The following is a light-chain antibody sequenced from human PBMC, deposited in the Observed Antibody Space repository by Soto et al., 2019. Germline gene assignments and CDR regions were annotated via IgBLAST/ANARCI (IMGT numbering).Light chain of an antibody. J-gene: IGKJ5*01. CDR1: QSVGSF. CDR3: QQRNSWPPTFT. Sequence: EIVLTQSPATLSLSLGAGATLSCRASQSVGSFLAWYQQKPGQAPRLLIYDTSIRATGIPARFSGSGSGTDFTLTISSLEPEDFAVYYCQQRNSWPPTFTFGQGTRLEIK. CDR2: DTS. V-gene: IGKV3-11*01.